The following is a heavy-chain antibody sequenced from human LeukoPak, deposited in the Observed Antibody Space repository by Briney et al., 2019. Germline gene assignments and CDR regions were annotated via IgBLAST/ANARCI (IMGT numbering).Heavy chain of an antibody. V-gene: IGHV4-39*01. CDR1: GGSISSSTYY. D-gene: IGHD4-17*01. CDR2: IYYSGST. Sequence: SETLSLTCTVSGGSISSSTYYWGWIRQPPGKGLEWIGSIYYSGSTYNNPSLKSRVTIFVDTSKNQFSLKLSSVTATDTAVYYCARTYGDYDDAFDVWGQGTMVTVSS. J-gene: IGHJ3*01. CDR3: ARTYGDYDDAFDV.